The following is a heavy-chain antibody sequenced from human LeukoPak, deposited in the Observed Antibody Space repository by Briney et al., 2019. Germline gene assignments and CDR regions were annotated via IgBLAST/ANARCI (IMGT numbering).Heavy chain of an antibody. CDR3: ASHPGYCSSTSCFLDGMDV. Sequence: GGSLRLSCAASGFTFSSYSMNWVRQAPGKGLEWVSSISSSSSYIYYADSVKGRFTISRDNAKNSLYLQMNSLRAEDTAVYYCASHPGYCSSTSCFLDGMDVWGQGTTVTVSS. CDR1: GFTFSSYS. V-gene: IGHV3-21*01. J-gene: IGHJ6*02. CDR2: ISSSSSYI. D-gene: IGHD2-2*01.